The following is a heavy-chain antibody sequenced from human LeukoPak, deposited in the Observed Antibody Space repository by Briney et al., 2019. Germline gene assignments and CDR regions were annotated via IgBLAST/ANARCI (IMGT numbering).Heavy chain of an antibody. CDR1: GYTFTNCG. Sequence: ASVEVSCKASGYTFTNCGITWVRQAPGQGLEWMGWISAYNGYTIYAQKFQGRVTMTTDTSTSTAYMELRSLRSDDTAVYYCARGFPPRRSYDSSGYYSYYFDYWGQGSLVTVSS. CDR2: ISAYNGYT. J-gene: IGHJ4*02. V-gene: IGHV1-18*01. D-gene: IGHD3-22*01. CDR3: ARGFPPRRSYDSSGYYSYYFDY.